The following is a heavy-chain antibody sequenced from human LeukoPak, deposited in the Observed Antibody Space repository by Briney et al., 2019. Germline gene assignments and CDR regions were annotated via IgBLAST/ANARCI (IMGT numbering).Heavy chain of an antibody. CDR1: GFRVSDSY. J-gene: IGHJ5*02. D-gene: IGHD3/OR15-3a*01. Sequence: GGSLRLPFSVSGFRVSDSYMSWVRQAPGKGLGWGGRIRAIGEAFYTDLAGGRFAIARDESENTLYLQMKSLRVEDTAVYFCARDRAANQDWVEFDPWGQETPVIVSS. CDR2: IRAIGEA. V-gene: IGHV3-66*03. CDR3: ARDRAANQDWVEFDP.